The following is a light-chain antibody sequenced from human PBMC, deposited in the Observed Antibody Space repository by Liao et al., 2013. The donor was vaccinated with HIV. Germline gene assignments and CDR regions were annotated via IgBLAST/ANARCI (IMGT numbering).Light chain of an antibody. V-gene: IGLV3-1*01. J-gene: IGLJ2*01. CDR1: KLGDKY. CDR3: QVWDSSSDHVV. CDR2: QDS. Sequence: SYELTQPPSVSVSPGQTASITCSADKLGDKYACWYQQKPGQSPVLVIYQDSMRPSGIPERFSGSNSGNTATLTISRVEAGDEADYYCQVWDSSSDHVVFGGGTKLTVL.